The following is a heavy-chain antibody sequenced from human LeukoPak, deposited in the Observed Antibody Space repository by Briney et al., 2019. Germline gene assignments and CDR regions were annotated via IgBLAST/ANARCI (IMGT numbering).Heavy chain of an antibody. Sequence: GGSLRLSCAASGYNFSTFWMSWVRQAPGKGLEWVANIKGDGSDRHYADSVKGRFTISRDNAKNSLYLQMNSLRAEDTALYYCAKETAGNDYWGQGTLVTVSS. J-gene: IGHJ4*02. CDR1: GYNFSTFW. CDR2: IKGDGSDR. V-gene: IGHV3-7*03. CDR3: AKETAGNDY. D-gene: IGHD5-18*01.